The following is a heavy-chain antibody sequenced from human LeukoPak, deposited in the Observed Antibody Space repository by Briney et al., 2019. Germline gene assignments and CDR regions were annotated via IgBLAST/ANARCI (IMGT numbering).Heavy chain of an antibody. D-gene: IGHD3-10*01. V-gene: IGHV3-48*01. CDR1: EFTFSSYN. Sequence: PGGSLRLSCAASEFTFSSYNMNWVRQAPGKALEWVSYVSSGSSTIYYADSVKGRFTISRDNSKNTLYLQMNSLRAEDTAVYYCAKVGRGQLVHYYMDVWGKGTTVTISS. J-gene: IGHJ6*03. CDR3: AKVGRGQLVHYYMDV. CDR2: VSSGSSTI.